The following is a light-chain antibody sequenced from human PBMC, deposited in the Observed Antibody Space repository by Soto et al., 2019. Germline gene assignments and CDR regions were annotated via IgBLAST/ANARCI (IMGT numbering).Light chain of an antibody. CDR2: AAS. CDR3: QQYYSYLLT. CDR1: QGISSY. V-gene: IGKV1-8*01. Sequence: AIRMTQSPSSFSASTGDRVTITCRASQGISSYVAWYQQKPGKAPKLLIYAASTLQSGVPSRFSGSGSGTDFTLTISCLQSEDVATYYCQQYYSYLLTFGGGTKVEIK. J-gene: IGKJ4*01.